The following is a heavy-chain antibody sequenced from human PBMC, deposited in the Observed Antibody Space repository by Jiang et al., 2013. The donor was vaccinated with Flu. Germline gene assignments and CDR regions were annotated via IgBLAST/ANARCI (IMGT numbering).Heavy chain of an antibody. CDR2: ISYXGDT. V-gene: IGHV4-39*01. J-gene: IGHJ6*02. CDR1: GGSMSSNSHY. CDR3: ARHAARYGMDV. D-gene: IGHD2-15*01. Sequence: GLVKPSETLSLSCTVSGGSMSSNSHYWAWIRQPPGKGLEWIGSISYXGDTYYNPSLKSRVTISVDTSKNQFSLRLSSVTAADTAVYYCARHAARYGMDVWGQGTTVTVSS.